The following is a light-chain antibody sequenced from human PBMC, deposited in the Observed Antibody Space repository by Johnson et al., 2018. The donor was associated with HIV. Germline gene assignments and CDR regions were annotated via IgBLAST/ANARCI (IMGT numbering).Light chain of an antibody. J-gene: IGLJ1*01. Sequence: QSVLTQPPSVSAAPGQRVTISCSGASSTFGNSYISWYQLLPGSPTKLLVFKNNERPSGIPDRFSGSNSGTSATLDITGLQTGDEADYYCATWDTSLSTGGVFGTGTKVTVL. CDR3: ATWDTSLSTGGV. CDR1: SSTFGNSY. CDR2: KNN. V-gene: IGLV1-51*02.